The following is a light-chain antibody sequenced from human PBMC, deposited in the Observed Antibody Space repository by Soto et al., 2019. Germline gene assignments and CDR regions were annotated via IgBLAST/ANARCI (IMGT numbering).Light chain of an antibody. Sequence: QSVLTQPPSLSGAPGQNVTISCTGGGSNIGAGFDVHWYQQLPGTAPKLLLYGNTNRPSGVPDRLSASKSGASASLVITGPPADDEADYYCQSYAPGLFGRGTKLTVL. CDR3: QSYAPGL. CDR2: GNT. J-gene: IGLJ2*01. CDR1: GSNIGAGFD. V-gene: IGLV1-40*01.